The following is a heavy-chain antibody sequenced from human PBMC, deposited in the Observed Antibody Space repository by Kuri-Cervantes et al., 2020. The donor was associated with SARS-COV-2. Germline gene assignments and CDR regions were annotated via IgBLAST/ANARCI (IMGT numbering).Heavy chain of an antibody. V-gene: IGHV1-2*02. CDR1: GYTFTDYY. CDR2: ITPNSGVT. Sequence: ASVKVSCKASGYTFTDYYIHWVRQAPGQGLEWMGWITPNSGVTNYAQKFQGRVTMTRDTSITTAYMDLSRVRSDGTAVYYCARMIRGAYYYMDVWGKGTTVTVSS. J-gene: IGHJ6*03. CDR3: ARMIRGAYYYMDV. D-gene: IGHD3-16*01.